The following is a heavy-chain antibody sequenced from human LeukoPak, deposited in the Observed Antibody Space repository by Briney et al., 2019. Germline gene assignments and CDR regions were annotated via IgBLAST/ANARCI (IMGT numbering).Heavy chain of an antibody. V-gene: IGHV3-21*01. CDR3: AREITYFYDSSPYWDAFDI. D-gene: IGHD3-22*01. CDR1: GFTFSSYS. J-gene: IGHJ3*02. Sequence: GGSLRLSCAASGFTFSSYSMNWVRQAPGKGLEWVSSISSSSSYIYYADSVKGRFTISRDNSKNTLYLQMNSLRAEDTAVYYCAREITYFYDSSPYWDAFDIWGQGTMVTVSS. CDR2: ISSSSSYI.